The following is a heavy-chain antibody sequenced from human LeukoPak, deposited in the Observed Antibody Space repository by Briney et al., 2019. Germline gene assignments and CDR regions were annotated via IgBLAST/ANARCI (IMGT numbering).Heavy chain of an antibody. Sequence: PGGSLRPSCAASGFTFSSYSMNWVRQAPGKGLEWVSSISSSSSYIYYADSVKGRFTISRDNAKNSLYLQMNSLRAEDTAVYYCARDDYGDYLPFDYWGQGTLVTVSS. D-gene: IGHD4-17*01. CDR1: GFTFSSYS. V-gene: IGHV3-21*01. CDR2: ISSSSSYI. CDR3: ARDDYGDYLPFDY. J-gene: IGHJ4*02.